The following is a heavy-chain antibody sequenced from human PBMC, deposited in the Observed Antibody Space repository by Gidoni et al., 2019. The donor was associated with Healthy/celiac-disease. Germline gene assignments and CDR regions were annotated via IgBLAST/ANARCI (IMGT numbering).Heavy chain of an antibody. J-gene: IGHJ4*02. CDR2: IYYSGST. D-gene: IGHD1-26*01. V-gene: IGHV4-59*01. CDR3: AGHSGSYSGYYFDY. Sequence: QVQLQESGPGRVKPSETLSPPRPVSVGTISSYYWSWIRQPPGKGLEWIGYIYYSGSTNYNPSLKSRVTISVDTSKNQFSLKLSSVTAADTAVYYCAGHSGSYSGYYFDYWGQGTLVTVSS. CDR1: VGTISSYY.